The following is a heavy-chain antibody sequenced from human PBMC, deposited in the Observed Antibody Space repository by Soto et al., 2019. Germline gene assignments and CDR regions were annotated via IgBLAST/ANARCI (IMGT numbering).Heavy chain of an antibody. D-gene: IGHD3-9*01. CDR2: ISYDGSNK. CDR3: AKDKDKLRYFDW. J-gene: IGHJ4*02. Sequence: GGSLRLSCAASGFTFSSYGMHWVRPAPGKGLEWVAVISYDGSNKYYADSVKGRFTISRDNSKNTLYLQMNSLRAEDTAVYYCAKDKDKLRYFDWLGQGTLVTVSS. V-gene: IGHV3-30*18. CDR1: GFTFSSYG.